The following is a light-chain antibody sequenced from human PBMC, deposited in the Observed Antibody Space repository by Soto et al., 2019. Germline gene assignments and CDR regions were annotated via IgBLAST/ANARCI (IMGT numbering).Light chain of an antibody. J-gene: IGKJ3*01. V-gene: IGKV1-27*01. CDR2: AAS. CDR3: QQYDSDPFT. Sequence: DIQMTQSPSSLSASVGDRVTITCRASQDISNYLAWYQQKPGKVSKLLIYAASTLQSVVPSRFSGSGFGTDFTLSISSLQPEDVATCSTQQYDSDPFTFGPGTKVEIK. CDR1: QDISNY.